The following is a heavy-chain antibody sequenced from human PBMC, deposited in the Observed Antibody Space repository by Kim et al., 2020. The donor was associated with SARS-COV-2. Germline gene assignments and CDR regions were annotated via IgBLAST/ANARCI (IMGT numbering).Heavy chain of an antibody. Sequence: SVKVSCKASGGTFSSYAISWVRQAPGQGLEWMGGIIPIFGTANYAQKFQGRVTITADESTSTAYMELSSLRSEDTAVYYCASAGGWETPTNAFDIWGQGTMVTVSS. J-gene: IGHJ3*02. D-gene: IGHD6-19*01. CDR3: ASAGGWETPTNAFDI. CDR1: GGTFSSYA. CDR2: IIPIFGTA. V-gene: IGHV1-69*13.